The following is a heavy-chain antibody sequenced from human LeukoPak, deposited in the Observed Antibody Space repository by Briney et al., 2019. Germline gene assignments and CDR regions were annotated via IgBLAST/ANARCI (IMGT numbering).Heavy chain of an antibody. CDR2: IYDSGST. CDR1: GDSINSNNYY. CDR3: ARVGTTRDY. D-gene: IGHD1-1*01. Sequence: SETLSLTCTVSGDSINSNNYYWGWIRQPPGKGLEWIGSIYDSGSTYYNPSLKSRVTISVDTSKNQLSLKLSSVTAADTAVYYCARVGTTRDYWGQGTLVTVSS. V-gene: IGHV4-39*07. J-gene: IGHJ4*02.